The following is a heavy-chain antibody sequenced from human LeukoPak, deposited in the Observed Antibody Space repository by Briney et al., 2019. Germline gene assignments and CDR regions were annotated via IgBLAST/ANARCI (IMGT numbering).Heavy chain of an antibody. V-gene: IGHV4-59*01. CDR2: FYYRGST. CDR3: ARAYGSSWYDY. Sequence: SETLSLTCTVSGGSISRYHWSWMRQPPGEGLEGIGYFYYRGSTNYNPSLKSRVTISVDTSKNQFSLKLSSVTAADTAVYYCARAYGSSWYDYWGQGTLVTVSS. CDR1: GGSISRYH. J-gene: IGHJ4*02. D-gene: IGHD6-13*01.